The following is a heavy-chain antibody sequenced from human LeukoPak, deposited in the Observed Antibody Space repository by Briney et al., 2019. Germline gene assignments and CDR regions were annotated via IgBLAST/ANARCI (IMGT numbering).Heavy chain of an antibody. CDR3: AMIITIFGVVPDY. CDR2: IYYSGST. V-gene: IGHV4-59*08. CDR1: GGSISSYY. J-gene: IGHJ4*02. Sequence: PSETLSLTCTVSGGSISSYYWSWIRQPPGKGLEWIGYIYYSGSTNYNPSLKSRVTISVDTSKNQFSLKLSSVTAADTAVYYCAMIITIFGVVPDYWGQGTLVTVSS. D-gene: IGHD3-3*01.